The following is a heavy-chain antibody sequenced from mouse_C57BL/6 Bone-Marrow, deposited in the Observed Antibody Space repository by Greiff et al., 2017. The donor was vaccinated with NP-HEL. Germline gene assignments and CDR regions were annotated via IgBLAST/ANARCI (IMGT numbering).Heavy chain of an antibody. V-gene: IGHV5-17*01. D-gene: IGHD1-3*01. CDR1: GFTFSDYG. J-gene: IGHJ4*01. Sequence: EVMLVESGGGLVKPGGSLKLSCAASGFTFSDYGMHWVRQAPEKGLEWVAYISSGSSTIYYADTVKGRFTISRDNAKNTLFLQMTSLRSEDTAMYYCARRPLKIYYAMDYWGQGTSVTVSS. CDR2: ISSGSSTI. CDR3: ARRPLKIYYAMDY.